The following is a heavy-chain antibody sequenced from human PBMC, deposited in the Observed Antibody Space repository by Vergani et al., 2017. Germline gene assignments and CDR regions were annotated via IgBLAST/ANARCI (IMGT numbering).Heavy chain of an antibody. CDR3: ARDFSSSKRMNWFDP. CDR1: GGSFSGYY. Sequence: QVQLQQWGAGLLKPSETLSLTCAVYGGSFSGYYWSWIRQPPGKGLEWIGEINHSGSTNYNPSLKSRVTISVDTSKNQFSLKLSSVTAADTAVYYCARDFSSSKRMNWFDPWGQGTLVTVSS. CDR2: INHSGST. D-gene: IGHD6-13*01. V-gene: IGHV4-34*01. J-gene: IGHJ5*02.